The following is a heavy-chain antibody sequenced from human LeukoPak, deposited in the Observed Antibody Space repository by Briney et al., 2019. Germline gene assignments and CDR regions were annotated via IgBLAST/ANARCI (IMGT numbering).Heavy chain of an antibody. CDR3: ADGRDLDY. Sequence: PGGSLRLSCAASGFTFSNYAMSWVRQAPGKGLEWVSTIDGIGDSTYYADSVKGRFTISRDNSKNTLYLQMHTLRAEDTAVYYRADGRDLDYWGQGTLVTVSS. V-gene: IGHV3-23*01. D-gene: IGHD5-24*01. CDR2: IDGIGDST. CDR1: GFTFSNYA. J-gene: IGHJ4*02.